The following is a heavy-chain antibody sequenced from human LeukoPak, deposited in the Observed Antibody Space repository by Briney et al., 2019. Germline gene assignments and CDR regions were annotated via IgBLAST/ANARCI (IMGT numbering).Heavy chain of an antibody. CDR2: ISSSGSTI. CDR3: ARSVGYCSSTSFYARYYYYSMDV. CDR1: GFTFSDYY. V-gene: IGHV3-11*01. J-gene: IGHJ6*02. Sequence: GGSLRLSCAASGFTFSDYYMSWIRQAPGKGLEWVSYISSSGSTIYYADSVKGRFTISRDNAKNSLYLQMNSLRAEDTAVYYCARSVGYCSSTSFYARYYYYSMDVWGQGATVTDSS. D-gene: IGHD2-2*01.